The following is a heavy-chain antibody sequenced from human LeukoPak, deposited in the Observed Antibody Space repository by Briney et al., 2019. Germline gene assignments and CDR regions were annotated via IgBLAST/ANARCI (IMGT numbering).Heavy chain of an antibody. CDR1: GYTFTSYG. CDR3: ARDGDHYCSGGSCVDAFDI. V-gene: IGHV1-18*01. J-gene: IGHJ3*02. CDR2: ISAHNGNT. D-gene: IGHD2-15*01. Sequence: ASVKVSCKASGYTFTSYGVTWVRQAPGQGLEWMGWISAHNGNTNYAQKLQGRVTMTTDTSTSTAYMELRSLRSDDTAVYYCARDGDHYCSGGSCVDAFDIWGQGTMVTVSS.